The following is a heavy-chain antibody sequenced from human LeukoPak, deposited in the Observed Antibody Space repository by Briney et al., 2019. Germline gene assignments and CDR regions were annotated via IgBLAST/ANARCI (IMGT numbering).Heavy chain of an antibody. Sequence: PGGSLRLSCAASGFIFTSYAMHWVRQAPGKGLEYVSAISSNGGSTYYADSVKGRFTISRDNSKNTLDLQMSSLRVEDTAVYYCVKSYYDFWSGYYPYFDYWGQGTLVTVSS. CDR1: GFIFTSYA. V-gene: IGHV3-64D*09. CDR2: ISSNGGST. D-gene: IGHD3-3*01. J-gene: IGHJ4*02. CDR3: VKSYYDFWSGYYPYFDY.